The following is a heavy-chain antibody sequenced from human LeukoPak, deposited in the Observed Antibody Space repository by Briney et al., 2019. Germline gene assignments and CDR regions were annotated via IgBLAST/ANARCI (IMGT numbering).Heavy chain of an antibody. CDR3: ARVTRPHYYDSSGQGYAFDI. Sequence: SETLSLTCTVSGGSISSGGYYWSWIRQHPGKGLEWIGYIYYSGSTYYNLSLKSRVTISVDTSKNQFSLKLSSVTAADTAVYYCARVTRPHYYDSSGQGYAFDIWGQGTMVTVSS. V-gene: IGHV4-31*03. CDR2: IYYSGST. D-gene: IGHD3-22*01. J-gene: IGHJ3*02. CDR1: GGSISSGGYY.